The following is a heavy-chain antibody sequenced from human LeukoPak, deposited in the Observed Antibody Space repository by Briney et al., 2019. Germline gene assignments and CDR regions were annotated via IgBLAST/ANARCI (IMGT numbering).Heavy chain of an antibody. CDR3: ARGRGTTMVRGVITNYFDL. Sequence: GASVKVSCKTSGYTFTAHYIHWVRQAPGQGLEWMGWIDPNSGGTNYAQKFLGSVTMTGDTSINTAFMEIRRLRSDDTAIYYCARGRGTTMVRGVITNYFDLWGRGSLGTVSS. V-gene: IGHV1-2*02. J-gene: IGHJ2*01. CDR1: GYTFTAHY. CDR2: IDPNSGGT. D-gene: IGHD3-10*01.